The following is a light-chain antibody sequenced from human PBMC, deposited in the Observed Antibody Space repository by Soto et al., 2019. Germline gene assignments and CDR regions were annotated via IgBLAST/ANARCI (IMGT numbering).Light chain of an antibody. CDR1: QSVSSY. CDR3: QQRSNWPLT. V-gene: IGKV3-11*01. CDR2: DAS. J-gene: IGKJ5*01. Sequence: EIVLTQSPATLSLSLGERATLSCRASQSVSSYLAWYQQKSGQAPRLLIYDASNRATGIPARFSGSGSGTDFTLTISSLEPEDFAVYYCQQRSNWPLTFGQGTRLEIK.